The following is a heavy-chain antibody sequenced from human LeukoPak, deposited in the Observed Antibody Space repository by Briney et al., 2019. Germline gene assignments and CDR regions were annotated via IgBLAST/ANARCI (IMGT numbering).Heavy chain of an antibody. D-gene: IGHD3-22*01. Sequence: GGSLRLSCAASGFTFSSYAMSWVRQAPGKGLEWVSGISWNSGSIGYADSVKGRLTISRDNSKNTLYLQMNSLKAAVTAVNYCAKVQYYDSSGNPPLGYMDVWGKGTPVTISS. V-gene: IGHV3-23*01. CDR1: GFTFSSYA. J-gene: IGHJ6*03. CDR2: ISWNSGSI. CDR3: AKVQYYDSSGNPPLGYMDV.